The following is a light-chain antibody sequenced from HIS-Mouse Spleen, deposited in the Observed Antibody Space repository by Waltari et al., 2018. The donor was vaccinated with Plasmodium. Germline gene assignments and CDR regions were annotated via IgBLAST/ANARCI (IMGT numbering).Light chain of an antibody. J-gene: IGKJ1*01. V-gene: IGKV2-30*01. Sequence: DVGMTQSPLSLPVTLGQPASISCRSSQSLVYSDGNTYLNWFQQRPGQSPRRLIYKVSTRDSGVPDRFSGSGSGTDFTLKISRVEAEDVGVYYCMQGTHWPWTFGQGTKVEIK. CDR2: KVS. CDR1: QSLVYSDGNTY. CDR3: MQGTHWPWT.